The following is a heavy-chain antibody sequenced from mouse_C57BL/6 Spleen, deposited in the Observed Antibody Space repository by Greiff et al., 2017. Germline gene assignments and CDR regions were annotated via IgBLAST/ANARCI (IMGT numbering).Heavy chain of an antibody. V-gene: IGHV1-26*01. Sequence: VQLQQSGPELVKPGASVKISCKASGYTFTDYYMNWVKQSHGKSLEWIGDINPNNGGTSYNQKFKGKATLTVDKSSSTAYMELRSLTSEVSAVYYCARSAYYGNYGFSYAMDYWGQGTSVTVSS. J-gene: IGHJ4*01. D-gene: IGHD2-10*01. CDR1: GYTFTDYY. CDR2: INPNNGGT. CDR3: ARSAYYGNYGFSYAMDY.